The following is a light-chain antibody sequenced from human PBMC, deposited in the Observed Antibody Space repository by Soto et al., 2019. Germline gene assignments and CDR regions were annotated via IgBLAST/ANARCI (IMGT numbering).Light chain of an antibody. Sequence: EVVMTQSPATLSVSPGERATLSCKASQSVRNNLVWYQQKPGQAPRPIIYDATTRATGIPVRFSGSGSGTEFTLTISSLQSEDFAVYYCQQYNNWPQITFGGGTKVDIK. V-gene: IGKV3-15*01. J-gene: IGKJ4*01. CDR3: QQYNNWPQIT. CDR1: QSVRNN. CDR2: DAT.